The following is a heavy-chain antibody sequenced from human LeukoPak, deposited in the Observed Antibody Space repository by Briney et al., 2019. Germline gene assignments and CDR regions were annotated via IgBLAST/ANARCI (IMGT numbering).Heavy chain of an antibody. CDR3: VSWTAQPYYFDY. CDR1: GFTFSSYS. D-gene: IGHD2-15*01. J-gene: IGHJ4*02. CDR2: IWNDGSKK. Sequence: PGGSLRLSCAASGFTFSSYSMNWVRQAPGKGLEWVAVIWNDGSKKYYADTVKGRFTISRDNSKNTLDLQMNSLRAEDTAVYYCVSWTAQPYYFDYWGQGTLVTVSS. V-gene: IGHV3-33*08.